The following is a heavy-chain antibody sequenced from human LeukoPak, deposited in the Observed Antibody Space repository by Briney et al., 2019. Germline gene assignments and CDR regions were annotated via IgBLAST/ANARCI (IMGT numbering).Heavy chain of an antibody. J-gene: IGHJ5*02. CDR3: ARDPSGSGWSLNT. Sequence: GGSLRLSCTASGFNFGSDAMHWVRQAPGKGLEWVAFIWYDGSNDHYADSVKGRFTISRDNSKNTVCLQMNSLRVEDTAVYYCARDPSGSGWSLNTWGQGTLVTVSS. D-gene: IGHD6-19*01. CDR1: GFNFGSDA. V-gene: IGHV3-33*01. CDR2: IWYDGSND.